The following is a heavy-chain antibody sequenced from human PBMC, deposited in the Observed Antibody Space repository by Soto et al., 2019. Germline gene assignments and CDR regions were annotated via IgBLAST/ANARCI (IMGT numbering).Heavy chain of an antibody. Sequence: SETLSLTCTVSGGSVRSGSYYWSWIRQPPGKGLEWIGYIYYSGSTNYNPSLKSRVTISLDTSKNQFSLKLSSVTAADTAVYYCERITTTPIKWLDPWGQGTLVTVSS. CDR1: GGSVRSGSYY. CDR3: ERITTTPIKWLDP. V-gene: IGHV4-61*01. CDR2: IYYSGST. D-gene: IGHD3-22*01. J-gene: IGHJ5*02.